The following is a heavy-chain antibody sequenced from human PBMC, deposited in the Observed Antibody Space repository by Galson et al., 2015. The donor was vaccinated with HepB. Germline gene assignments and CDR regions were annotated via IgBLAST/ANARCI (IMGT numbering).Heavy chain of an antibody. CDR1: GFTFKNYD. CDR3: VTDLNWGGY. V-gene: IGHV3-23*01. CDR2: ISTSGTSYTT. Sequence: SLRLSCAASGFTFKNYDMSWVRQAPGKGLEHVSRISTSGTSYTTTYADSVKGRFTISRDDSKNTMYLQMNSLTGEDTALYYCVTDLNWGGYWGQGTAVTVSS. J-gene: IGHJ4*02. D-gene: IGHD3-10*01.